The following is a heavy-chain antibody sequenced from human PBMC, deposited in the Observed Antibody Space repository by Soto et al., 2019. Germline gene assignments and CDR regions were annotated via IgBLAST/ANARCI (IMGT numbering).Heavy chain of an antibody. D-gene: IGHD1-26*01. CDR2: MKPNSGNT. Sequence: QVQLVQSGAEVKKAGASVKVSCKASGYTFTSYDINWVRQATGQGLEWMGWMKPNSGNTGHAQKFQGRVTMSRNTPISTAYMELGSPRSEGTAVYYCAREKVGANDYWGQGTLVTVSS. V-gene: IGHV1-8*01. J-gene: IGHJ4*02. CDR1: GYTFTSYD. CDR3: AREKVGANDY.